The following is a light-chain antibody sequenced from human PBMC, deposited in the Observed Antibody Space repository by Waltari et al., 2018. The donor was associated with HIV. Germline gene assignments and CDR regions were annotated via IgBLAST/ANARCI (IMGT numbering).Light chain of an antibody. Sequence: QSVLTQPPSASGTPGQRVTFSCSGSNSNIGSSTVNWYQQFSGTAPKLLIYNNNQRPAGVPDRFSGSKSGTSASLAISGLQSEDEADYYCAAWDDSVRGRVVFGGGTKLTVL. CDR3: AAWDDSVRGRVV. CDR1: NSNIGSST. CDR2: NNN. J-gene: IGLJ2*01. V-gene: IGLV1-44*01.